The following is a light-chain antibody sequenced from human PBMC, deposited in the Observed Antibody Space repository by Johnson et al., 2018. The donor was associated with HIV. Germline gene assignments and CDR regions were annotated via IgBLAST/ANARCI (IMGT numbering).Light chain of an antibody. CDR1: SSNIGNNY. J-gene: IGLJ1*01. CDR3: GTWDTSLSAGGV. V-gene: IGLV1-51*02. CDR2: END. Sequence: QSVLTQPPSVSAAPGQKVTISCSGSSSNIGNNYVSWYQQLPGRAPKLLIYENDKRPSGIPDRFSGSKSGTPATLGSTGLQPGDEADYYCGTWDTSLSAGGVFGTGTKVTVL.